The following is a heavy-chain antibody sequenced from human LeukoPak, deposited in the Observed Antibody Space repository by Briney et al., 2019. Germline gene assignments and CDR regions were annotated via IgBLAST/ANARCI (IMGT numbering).Heavy chain of an antibody. CDR3: ARDLSLCSGSNCFYYFDS. CDR2: TYYRSEWFH. D-gene: IGHD3-22*01. V-gene: IGHV6-1*01. J-gene: IGHJ4*02. Sequence: SQTPALMYPYTDQTVWNDNTAWYWTKHSTSRGLEWLGRTYYRSEWFHDYAVSVRGRININADTSKNQFSLQLNSVTPEDTAVYYCARDLSLCSGSNCFYYFDSWGQGTLVTVSS. CDR1: DQTVWNDNTA.